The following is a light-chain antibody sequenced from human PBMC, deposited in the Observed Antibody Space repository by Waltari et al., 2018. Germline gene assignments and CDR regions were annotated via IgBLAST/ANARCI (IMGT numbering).Light chain of an antibody. Sequence: QTVVTQEPSLTVSPGGTVTPTCASSTGAVTSDYYPNWFQQKPGQAPRALIHRTSVRSSWTPTRFSGSLLGDKAALTLSGVQPEDEADYYCLLYYGGPWVFGGGTKVTVL. CDR3: LLYYGGPWV. J-gene: IGLJ3*02. V-gene: IGLV7-43*01. CDR2: RTS. CDR1: TGAVTSDYY.